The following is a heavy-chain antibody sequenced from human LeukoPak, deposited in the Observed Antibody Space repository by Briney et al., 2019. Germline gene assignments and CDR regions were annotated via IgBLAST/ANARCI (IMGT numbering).Heavy chain of an antibody. D-gene: IGHD3-16*01. CDR1: GFTFSTYG. Sequence: HPGGSLTLSCAASGFTFSTYGMHWLRQPPGKALEWVATISYGGSRKYYADSVKGRFTTSRDNSKNTLYLQMDSLRAEDTAVFYWATYGPGAFDMWGEGTMVSVS. CDR3: ATYGPGAFDM. CDR2: ISYGGSRK. J-gene: IGHJ3*02. V-gene: IGHV3-30*03.